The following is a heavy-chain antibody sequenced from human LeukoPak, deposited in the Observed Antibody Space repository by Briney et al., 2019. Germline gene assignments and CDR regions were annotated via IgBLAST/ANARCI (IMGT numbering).Heavy chain of an antibody. CDR3: ARLRGYSYVDVY. D-gene: IGHD5-18*01. V-gene: IGHV1-69*06. CDR1: GGTFSSYA. CDR2: LIPIFGTA. Sequence: SVKVSCKASGGTFSSYAISWVRQAPGQGLEWMGGLIPIFGTANYAQKFQGRVTITADKSTSTAYMELSSRRSEDTAVYYCARLRGYSYVDVYGGQGTLVTVSS. J-gene: IGHJ4*02.